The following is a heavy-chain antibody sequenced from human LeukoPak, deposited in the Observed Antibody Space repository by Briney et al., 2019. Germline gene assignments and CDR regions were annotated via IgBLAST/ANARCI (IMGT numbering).Heavy chain of an antibody. J-gene: IGHJ4*02. CDR2: IYTSGST. D-gene: IGHD6-13*01. Sequence: SETLSLTCTVSGGSISSGKYYWTWIRQPAGKGLEWIGRIYTSGSTNYNPSLKSRVTISVDTSKNQFSLKLRSVTAADTAVYYCARDVLAAPGTFDYWGQGALVTVSS. V-gene: IGHV4-61*02. CDR3: ARDVLAAPGTFDY. CDR1: GGSISSGKYY.